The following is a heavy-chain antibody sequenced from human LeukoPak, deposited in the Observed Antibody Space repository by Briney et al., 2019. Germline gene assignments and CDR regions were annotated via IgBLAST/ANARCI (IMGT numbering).Heavy chain of an antibody. CDR2: IHPNDAST. J-gene: IGHJ4*02. CDR1: GYSFASYW. CDR3: ARHNNWGFDY. D-gene: IGHD7-27*01. Sequence: GESLKISCKASGYSFASYWIGWVRQMSGKGLEWMAIIHPNDASTIYSPSFQGQVTIPADKSISTAYLQWSTLKASDTAIYYCARHNNWGFDYWDRGTLLTVSS. V-gene: IGHV5-51*01.